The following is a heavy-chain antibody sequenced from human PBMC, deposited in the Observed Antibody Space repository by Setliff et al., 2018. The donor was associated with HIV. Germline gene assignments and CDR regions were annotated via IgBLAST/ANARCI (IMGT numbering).Heavy chain of an antibody. CDR3: VRWYYCVSGGCYYYMDV. V-gene: IGHV4-34*01. Sequence: PSETLSLTCSVYGTSFSDHYWSWVRQTPGKGLEWIGEMNQSGTTNYNPSLKSRVTMSIDTSERQFSLKLTSVTAADTAVYYCVRWYYCVSGGCYYYMDVWGKGIMVTVSS. CDR2: MNQSGTT. J-gene: IGHJ6*03. D-gene: IGHD2-15*01. CDR1: GTSFSDHY.